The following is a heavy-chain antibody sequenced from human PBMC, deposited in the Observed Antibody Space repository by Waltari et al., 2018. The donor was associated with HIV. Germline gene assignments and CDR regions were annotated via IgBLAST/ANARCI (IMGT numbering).Heavy chain of an antibody. CDR3: ARDTRRIHCSSTSPAAPYCYGMDV. J-gene: IGHJ6*02. CDR2: INPSGGST. D-gene: IGHD2-2*01. V-gene: IGHV1-46*01. CDR1: GYKFTSYY. Sequence: QVQLVQSGAEVKKPGASVKVSCKASGYKFTSYYMHWVRQAPGQGLEWMGIINPSGGSTSYAQKFQGRVTMTRDTSTSTVYMELSSLRSEDTAVYYCARDTRRIHCSSTSPAAPYCYGMDVWGQGTTVTVSS.